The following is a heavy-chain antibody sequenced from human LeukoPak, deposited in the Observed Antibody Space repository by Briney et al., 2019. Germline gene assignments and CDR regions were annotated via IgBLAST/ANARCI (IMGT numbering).Heavy chain of an antibody. J-gene: IGHJ4*02. CDR3: AEDREGLSSGYDLEYFDY. CDR2: ISGGGGTT. Sequence: PGGSLRLSCAASGFTFSSYAMNWVRQAPGKGLEWVSAISGGGGTTYYADSVKGRLTISRDNSKNTLFLQMNSLRAEDTAVYYCAEDREGLSSGYDLEYFDYWGQGTLVTVSS. V-gene: IGHV3-23*01. CDR1: GFTFSSYA. D-gene: IGHD5-12*01.